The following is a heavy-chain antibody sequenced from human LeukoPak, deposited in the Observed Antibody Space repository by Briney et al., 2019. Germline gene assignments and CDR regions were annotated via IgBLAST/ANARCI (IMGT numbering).Heavy chain of an antibody. V-gene: IGHV3-48*01. CDR2: XSSSSSTI. CDR3: ARDPVSMVRGAPYMDV. J-gene: IGHJ6*03. D-gene: IGHD3-10*01. Sequence: XXXSYXSSSSSTIYYADSVKGRFTISRDNAKNSLYLQMNSLRAEDTAVYYCARDPVSMVRGAPYMDVWGKGTTVTVSS.